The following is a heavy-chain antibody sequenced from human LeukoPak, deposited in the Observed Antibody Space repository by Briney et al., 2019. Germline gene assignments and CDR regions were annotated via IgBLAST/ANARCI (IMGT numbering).Heavy chain of an antibody. CDR3: ARADIVVVPAADPLDS. J-gene: IGHJ4*02. D-gene: IGHD2-2*01. CDR2: VNPNSGDT. V-gene: IGHV1-2*02. Sequence: GASVKVSCKTSGYRFTAYYMHWVRQAPGQGLEWIGWVNPNSGDTNYAQKLQGRVTMTGDTSISTVYMQLSRLRHDDTAVYYCARADIVVVPAADPLDSWGQGTLVIVSS. CDR1: GYRFTAYY.